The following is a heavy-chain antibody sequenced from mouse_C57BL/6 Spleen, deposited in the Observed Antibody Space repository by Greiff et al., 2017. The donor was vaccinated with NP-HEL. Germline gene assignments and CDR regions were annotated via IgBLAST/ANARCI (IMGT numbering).Heavy chain of an antibody. V-gene: IGHV1-52*01. CDR1: GYTFTSYW. J-gene: IGHJ1*03. Sequence: QVQLQQPGAELVRPGSSVKLSCKASGYTFTSYWMHWVKQRPIQGLEWIGNIDPSDSETHYNQKFKDKATLTVDKSSSTAYMQLSSLTSEDSAVYYCARSPGTAWYFDVWGKGTTVTVSS. CDR3: ARSPGTAWYFDV. D-gene: IGHD1-2*01. CDR2: IDPSDSET.